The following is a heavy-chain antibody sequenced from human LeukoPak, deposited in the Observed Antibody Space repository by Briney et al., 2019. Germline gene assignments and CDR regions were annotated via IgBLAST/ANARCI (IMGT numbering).Heavy chain of an antibody. V-gene: IGHV3-23*01. D-gene: IGHD1-14*01. J-gene: IGHJ4*02. CDR3: AKEQDNLLLLSHFDA. CDR2: VSGDGQRT. CDR1: GFTLNNYA. Sequence: GGSLRLSCAGSGFTLNNYAMNWVRQAPGKGLQWVAAVSGDGQRTFYADSVKGRFTIFRDNSMNTLSLQMNSLRADDTALYYCAKEQDNLLLLSHFDAWGQGILVTVSA.